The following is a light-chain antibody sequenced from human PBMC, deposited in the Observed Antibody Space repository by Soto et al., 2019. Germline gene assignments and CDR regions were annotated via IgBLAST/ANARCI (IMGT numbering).Light chain of an antibody. CDR3: QQYDNSPTT. CDR1: QSLSSTS. V-gene: IGKV3-20*01. CDR2: DSS. J-gene: IGKJ3*01. Sequence: DIVLTQSPGTLSLSPGERATLSCRASQSLSSTSLSWYQQKPDQTPRLLIYDSSTSATGIPDRFSGSGSGTYFNITISRLDPEDFAVYYCQQYDNSPTTFGPGARVDMK.